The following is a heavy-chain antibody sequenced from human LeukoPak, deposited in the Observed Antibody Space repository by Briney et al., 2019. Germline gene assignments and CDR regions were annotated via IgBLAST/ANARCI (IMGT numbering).Heavy chain of an antibody. CDR3: ARGVQLWFRGPDAFDI. V-gene: IGHV1-8*01. Sequence: ASVKVSCKASGYTFTSYDINWVRQATGQGLEWMGWMNPNSGNTGYAQKFQGRVTMTRNTSISTAYMELSSLRSEDTAVYYCARGVQLWFRGPDAFDIWGQGTMVTVSS. J-gene: IGHJ3*02. CDR2: MNPNSGNT. D-gene: IGHD5-18*01. CDR1: GYTFTSYD.